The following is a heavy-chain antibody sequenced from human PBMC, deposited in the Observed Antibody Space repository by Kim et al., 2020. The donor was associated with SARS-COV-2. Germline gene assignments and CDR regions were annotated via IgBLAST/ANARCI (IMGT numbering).Heavy chain of an antibody. CDR3: ARGHSTVITNYYVDY. V-gene: IGHV4-59*09. D-gene: IGHD4-17*01. Sequence: HSLKCRVTISGDTSTNQFSLRLSSVTAADTAVYYCARGHSTVITNYYVDYWGQGTLVTVSS. J-gene: IGHJ4*02.